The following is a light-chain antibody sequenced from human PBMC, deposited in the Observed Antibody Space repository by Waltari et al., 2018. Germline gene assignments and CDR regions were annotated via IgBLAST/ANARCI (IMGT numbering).Light chain of an antibody. CDR2: DAS. J-gene: IGKJ1*01. CDR1: QSFSKY. CDR3: QKYVNLPAT. V-gene: IGKV3-20*01. Sequence: EIVLTQSPGTLSLSQGERATLSCRASQSFSKYLAWYQQKPGQAPRLLIYDASIRATGIPDRFSGSGSGTDFSLTISRLEPEDFAVYYCQKYVNLPATFGQGTKVEIK.